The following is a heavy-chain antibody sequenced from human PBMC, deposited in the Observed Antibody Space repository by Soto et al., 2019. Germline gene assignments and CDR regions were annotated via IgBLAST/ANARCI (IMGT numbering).Heavy chain of an antibody. V-gene: IGHV3-48*02. CDR1: GFTFSSYS. CDR2: ISSSSSTI. Sequence: EVQLVESGGGLVQPGGSLRLSCAASGFTFSSYSVNWVRQAPGKGLEWVSYISSSSSTIYYADSVKGRFTLSRDNAKNSLYLQMNSLRDEDTAVYYCARAVVVPAAMSGYYYYYGMDVWGQGTTVTVSS. CDR3: ARAVVVPAAMSGYYYYYGMDV. J-gene: IGHJ6*02. D-gene: IGHD2-2*01.